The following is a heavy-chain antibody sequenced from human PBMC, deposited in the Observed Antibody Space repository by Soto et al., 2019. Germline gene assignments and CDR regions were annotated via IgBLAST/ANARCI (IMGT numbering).Heavy chain of an antibody. Sequence: PGVSLKSSCKGSGYSFTSYWIGWVRQMPGKGLEWMGIIYPGDSDTRYSPSFQGQVTISADKSISTAYLQWSSLKASDTAMYYCARPTDDILTGGVFDIWVQGTTATDSS. V-gene: IGHV5-51*01. J-gene: IGHJ3*02. D-gene: IGHD3-9*01. CDR3: ARPTDDILTGGVFDI. CDR2: IYPGDSDT. CDR1: GYSFTSYW.